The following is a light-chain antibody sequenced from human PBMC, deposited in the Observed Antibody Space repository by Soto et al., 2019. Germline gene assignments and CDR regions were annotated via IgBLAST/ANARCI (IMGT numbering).Light chain of an antibody. Sequence: QSVLTQPPSASGTPGQRVAISCSGSSSNIGSNTVNWYQQLPGTAPKLLIYTNSQRPSGVPDRFSGSKSGTSASLAISGLQSEDEADYFCAAWDDSQNALVFGGGTKLTVL. CDR1: SSNIGSNT. CDR2: TNS. V-gene: IGLV1-44*01. J-gene: IGLJ3*02. CDR3: AAWDDSQNALV.